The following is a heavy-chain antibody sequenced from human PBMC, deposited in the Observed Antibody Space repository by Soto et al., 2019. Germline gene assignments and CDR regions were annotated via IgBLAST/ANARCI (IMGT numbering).Heavy chain of an antibody. J-gene: IGHJ5*02. CDR3: ARVGHGGYYNWFDP. V-gene: IGHV3-33*01. CDR2: IWYDGSNK. D-gene: IGHD5-18*01. Sequence: QVQLVESGGGVVQPGRSLRLSCAASGFTFSSYGMHWVRQAPGKGLEWVAVIWYDGSNKYYADSVKGRFTISRDNSKNTLYLQMNSLSAEDTAVYYCARVGHGGYYNWFDPCGQGTLVTVSS. CDR1: GFTFSSYG.